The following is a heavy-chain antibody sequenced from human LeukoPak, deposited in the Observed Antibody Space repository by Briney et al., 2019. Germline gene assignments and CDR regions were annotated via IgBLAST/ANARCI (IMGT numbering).Heavy chain of an antibody. CDR2: ISGSGGST. Sequence: PGGSLRLSCAASGFTFSSYAMSWVRQAPGKGLEWVSAISGSGGSTYYADSVKGRFTISRDNSKNTVFLQMSSLRADDTAVYYCATPPAMRAPPNYFQHWGQGTLVTVSS. CDR3: ATPPAMRAPPNYFQH. CDR1: GFTFSSYA. V-gene: IGHV3-23*01. J-gene: IGHJ1*01. D-gene: IGHD5-18*01.